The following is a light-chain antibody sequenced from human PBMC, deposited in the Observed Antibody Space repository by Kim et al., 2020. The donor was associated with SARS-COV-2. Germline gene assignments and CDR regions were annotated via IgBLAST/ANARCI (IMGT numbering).Light chain of an antibody. CDR1: QSVSSY. Sequence: SLSPGERATLSCRASQSVSSYLAWYQQKPGQAPRLLIYDASNRATGIPARFSGSGSGTDFTLTLSSLEPEDFAVYYCQQRSNLWTFGQGTKVDIK. V-gene: IGKV3-11*01. CDR2: DAS. J-gene: IGKJ1*01. CDR3: QQRSNLWT.